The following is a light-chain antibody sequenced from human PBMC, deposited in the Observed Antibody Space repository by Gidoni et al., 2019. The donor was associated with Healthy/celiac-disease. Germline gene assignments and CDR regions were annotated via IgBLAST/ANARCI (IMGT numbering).Light chain of an antibody. CDR1: QSISSY. CDR2: AAS. Sequence: DIQMTQSPSSRSASVGDRVTITCRASQSISSYLNWYQQKPGKAPKLLIYAASSLQSGVPSRFSGSGSGTDFTLTISSLQPEDFATYYCQQSYSTPRTFXQXTKVEIK. V-gene: IGKV1-39*01. CDR3: QQSYSTPRT. J-gene: IGKJ1*01.